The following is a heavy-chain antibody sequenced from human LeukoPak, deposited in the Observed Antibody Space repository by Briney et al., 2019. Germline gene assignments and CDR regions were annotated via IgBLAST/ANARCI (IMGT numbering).Heavy chain of an antibody. CDR1: GFTFSNSW. V-gene: IGHV3-7*04. J-gene: IGHJ4*02. Sequence: PGGSLRLSCAASGFTFSNSWMSWVRQAPGRGREWVANIKEDGSDKYYVDSVKGRFTISRDHAKHPLYLQMDSLRAEDTAVYHCARGSYWGRGALVTVSS. CDR2: IKEDGSDK. CDR3: ARGSY.